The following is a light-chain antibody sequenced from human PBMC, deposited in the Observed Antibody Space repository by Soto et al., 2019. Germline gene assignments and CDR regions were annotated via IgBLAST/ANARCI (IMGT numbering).Light chain of an antibody. V-gene: IGLV2-11*01. CDR1: SSDVGGYNF. CDR2: DVS. CDR3: CSYVGSDTYFV. J-gene: IGLJ1*01. Sequence: QSALTQPRSVSGSPGQSVTITCTGTSSDVGGYNFVSWYQQHPGKVPKLMIYDVSIRPSGVPDRFSGSKSGITASLTISGLQAEDEADYDCCSYVGSDTYFVFGSGTKLTVL.